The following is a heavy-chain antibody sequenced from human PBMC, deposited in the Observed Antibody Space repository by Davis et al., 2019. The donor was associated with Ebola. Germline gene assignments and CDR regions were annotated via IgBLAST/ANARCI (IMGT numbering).Heavy chain of an antibody. V-gene: IGHV5-10-1*01. CDR1: GYSFTTYW. J-gene: IGHJ4*02. CDR3: ATQGAPLTGVDY. CDR2: IDPTDSHS. D-gene: IGHD3-9*01. Sequence: GESLKISCQTLGYSFTTYWITWVRQLPGKGLEWIGRIDPTDSHSDFSPSFQGHVTISVDKSISTAYLQWRSLKASDTAMYYCATQGAPLTGVDYWGQGSLVIVSS.